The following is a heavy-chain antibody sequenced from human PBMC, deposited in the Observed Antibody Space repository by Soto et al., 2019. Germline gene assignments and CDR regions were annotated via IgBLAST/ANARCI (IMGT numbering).Heavy chain of an antibody. V-gene: IGHV4-30-2*01. CDR2: IYPTGKT. Sequence: SETLSLTCTVSNGSISSGGYSWSWIRQTPGKGLEWIGYIYPTGKTYYNPSLKNRATLSIDTSQNQFSLQLTSVTAADTAVYYCARAPPGPAPRWGVWGHGTTVTVSS. CDR3: ARAPPGPAPRWGV. CDR1: NGSISSGGYS. D-gene: IGHD3-16*01. J-gene: IGHJ6*02.